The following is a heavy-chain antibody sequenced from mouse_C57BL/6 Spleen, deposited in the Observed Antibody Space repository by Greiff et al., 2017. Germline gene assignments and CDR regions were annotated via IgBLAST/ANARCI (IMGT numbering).Heavy chain of an antibody. J-gene: IGHJ2*01. D-gene: IGHD2-2*01. CDR2: IDPETGGP. Sequence: VQLQQSGAELVRPGASVTLSCKASGYTFTDYEMHWVKQTPVHGLEWIGAIDPETGGPAYNQKFKGKAILTADKSSSTAYMELRSLTSEDSAVYYCTRWFHPFDYWGQGTTLTVSS. CDR1: GYTFTDYE. CDR3: TRWFHPFDY. V-gene: IGHV1-15*01.